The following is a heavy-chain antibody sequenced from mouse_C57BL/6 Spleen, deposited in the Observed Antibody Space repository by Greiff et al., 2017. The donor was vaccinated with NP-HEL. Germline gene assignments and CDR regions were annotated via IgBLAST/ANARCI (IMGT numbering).Heavy chain of an antibody. Sequence: EVMLVESGPELVKPGASVKMSCKASGYTFTDYNMHWVKQSHGKSLEWIGYINPNNGGTSYNQKFKGKATLTVNKSSSTAYMELRSLTSEDSAVYYCARSSTTVVADYWGQGTTLTVSS. CDR1: GYTFTDYN. V-gene: IGHV1-22*01. J-gene: IGHJ2*01. CDR2: INPNNGGT. D-gene: IGHD1-1*01. CDR3: ARSSTTVVADY.